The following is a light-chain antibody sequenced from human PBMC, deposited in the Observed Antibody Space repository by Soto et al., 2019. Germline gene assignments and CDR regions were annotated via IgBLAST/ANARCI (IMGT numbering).Light chain of an antibody. V-gene: IGLV2-8*01. Sequence: QPVLRQPPSASGSPGQSVTISCTGTSSDVGAYNYVSWYQQHPGKAPKLVIREVSERPSGVPDRFSGSKSGNTASLTVSGLQADDEAEYYCSSYAGSYGHVFGTGTKLTVL. CDR1: SSDVGAYNY. CDR3: SSYAGSYGHV. CDR2: EVS. J-gene: IGLJ1*01.